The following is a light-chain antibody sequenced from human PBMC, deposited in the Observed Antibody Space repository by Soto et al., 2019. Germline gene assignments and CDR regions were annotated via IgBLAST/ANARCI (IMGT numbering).Light chain of an antibody. V-gene: IGKV3-15*01. J-gene: IGKJ5*01. CDR2: GAS. Sequence: EIVMTQSPATLSVTPGERATLSCRASQSVSSNLAWYQQKPGQAPRLLIYGASTGATGIPARFSGSGSGTDFTLTISRVEPEDFAVYYCQQYGSSLITFGQGTRLEIK. CDR1: QSVSSN. CDR3: QQYGSSLIT.